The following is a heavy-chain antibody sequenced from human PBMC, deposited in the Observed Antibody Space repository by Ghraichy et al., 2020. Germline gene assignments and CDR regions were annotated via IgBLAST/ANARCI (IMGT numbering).Heavy chain of an antibody. CDR2: IRGSGGST. CDR3: AKDRDYDYVWGSYRQNYFDY. Sequence: SCAASGFTFSSYAMSWVHQAPGKGLEWVSAIRGSGGSTYYADSVKGRFTISRDNSKNTLYLQMNSLRAEDTAVYYCAKDRDYDYVWGSYRQNYFDYWGQGTLVTVSS. D-gene: IGHD3-16*02. V-gene: IGHV3-23*01. CDR1: GFTFSSYA. J-gene: IGHJ4*02.